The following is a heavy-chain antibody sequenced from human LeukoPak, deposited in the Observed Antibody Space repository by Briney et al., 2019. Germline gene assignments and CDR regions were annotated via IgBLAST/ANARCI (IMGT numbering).Heavy chain of an antibody. CDR3: ARVTGYMIEDYFDY. V-gene: IGHV4-59*01. CDR2: IYYSGST. Sequence: SKTLSLTCTVSGGSISSYYRSWIRQPPGKGLEWIGYIYYSGSTNYNPSLKSRVTISVDTSKNQFSLRLSSVTAADTAVYYCARVTGYMIEDYFDYWGQGTLVTVSS. J-gene: IGHJ4*02. CDR1: GGSISSYY. D-gene: IGHD3-22*01.